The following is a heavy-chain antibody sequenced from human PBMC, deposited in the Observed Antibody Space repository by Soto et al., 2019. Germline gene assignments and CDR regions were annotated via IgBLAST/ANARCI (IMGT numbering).Heavy chain of an antibody. CDR2: TYYKSKWNN. Sequence: SQTLSLSCVSSGDSVSSNSAGWNWIRQSPSRGLEWLGRTYYKSKWNNDYALSVKSRITINPDTSKNQFSLHLYSVTPEDTAVYYFNGINWLRSTDVWGPATLVTVSS. D-gene: IGHD3-10*01. CDR3: NGINWLRSTDV. V-gene: IGHV6-1*01. CDR1: GDSVSSNSAG. J-gene: IGHJ6*02.